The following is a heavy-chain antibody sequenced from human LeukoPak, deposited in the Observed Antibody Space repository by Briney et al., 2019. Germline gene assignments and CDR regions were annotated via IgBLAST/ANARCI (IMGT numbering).Heavy chain of an antibody. CDR1: GYSISSGYY. Sequence: SETLSLTCAVSGYSISSGYYWGWIRQPPGKGLEWVGSIYHSGSTYYNPSLKSRVTISVDTSKNQFSLKLSSVTAADTAVYCCARDRWPIAAPTGDAFDIWGQGTMVTVSS. CDR3: ARDRWPIAAPTGDAFDI. J-gene: IGHJ3*02. D-gene: IGHD6-13*01. CDR2: IYHSGST. V-gene: IGHV4-38-2*02.